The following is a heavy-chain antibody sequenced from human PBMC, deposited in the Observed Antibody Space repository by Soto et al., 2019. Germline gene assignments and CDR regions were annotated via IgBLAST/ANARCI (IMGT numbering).Heavy chain of an antibody. CDR2: SAPEEGEP. J-gene: IGHJ4*02. V-gene: IGHV1-24*01. CDR3: AADRKIVGTIGAFDF. Sequence: GASVKVSCKVSGYTLTELSMHWVRQAPGKGLEWMGRSAPEEGEPIYPQKFQGRVSMTEDPSTDTAYMELTSLRFEDTAVYFCAADRKIVGTIGAFDFWGQGTLVTVSS. D-gene: IGHD1-26*01. CDR1: GYTLTELS.